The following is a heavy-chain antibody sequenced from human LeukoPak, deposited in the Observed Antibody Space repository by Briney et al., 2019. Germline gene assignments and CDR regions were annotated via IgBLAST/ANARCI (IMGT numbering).Heavy chain of an antibody. CDR1: GFNFSTYA. V-gene: IGHV3-23*01. CDR2: LSGSGSNT. D-gene: IGHD3-16*01. J-gene: IGHJ4*02. Sequence: GRSLRLSCAASGFNFSTYAMAWVRQAPGKGLEWVSGLSGSGSNTFYTDSLKGRFTISRDNPKNTLYLQMNSLRADDTAVYYCATEKGDSPDYWGQGTLVTVSS. CDR3: ATEKGDSPDY.